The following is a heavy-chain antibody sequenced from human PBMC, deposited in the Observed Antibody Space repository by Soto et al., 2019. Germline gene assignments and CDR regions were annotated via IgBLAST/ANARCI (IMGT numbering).Heavy chain of an antibody. J-gene: IGHJ4*02. D-gene: IGHD4-17*01. Sequence: EGQVLESGGGLVQPGGSLRLTCVASGFTLSNFGLSWVRQAPGKGLEWVSFFSGNGGSTYYIDSVKGRFTISRDSSTNTVRLQMNSLRAEDTAVYYCATSNYGERDWGQGALVTVSS. V-gene: IGHV3-23*01. CDR1: GFTLSNFG. CDR3: ATSNYGERD. CDR2: FSGNGGST.